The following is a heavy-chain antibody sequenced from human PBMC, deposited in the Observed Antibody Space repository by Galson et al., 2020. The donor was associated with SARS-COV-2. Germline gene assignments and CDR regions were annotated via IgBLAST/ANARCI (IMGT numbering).Heavy chain of an antibody. CDR3: ARDGSLTIFGVVIGAYYYYGMDV. CDR2: ISYDGSNK. J-gene: IGHJ6*04. CDR1: GFTFSSYA. V-gene: IGHV3-30-3*01. D-gene: IGHD3-3*01. Sequence: TGGSLRLSCAASGFTFSSYAMHWVRQAPGKGLEWAAVISYDGSNKYYADSVKGRFTISRDNSKNTLYLQMNSLRAEDTAVYYCARDGSLTIFGVVIGAYYYYGMDVWGKGTTVTVSS.